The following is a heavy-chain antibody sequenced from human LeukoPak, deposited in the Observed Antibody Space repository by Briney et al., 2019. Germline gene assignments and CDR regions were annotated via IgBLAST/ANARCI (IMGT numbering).Heavy chain of an antibody. Sequence: PGGSLRLSCAASGFTFSSYGMHWVRQAPGKGQEWVAVIWYDGSNKYYADSVKGRFTISRDNSKNTLYQQMNSLRAEDTAVYYCAREQYSSSSGDAFDIWGQGTMVTVSS. CDR2: IWYDGSNK. D-gene: IGHD6-6*01. CDR3: AREQYSSSSGDAFDI. V-gene: IGHV3-33*01. CDR1: GFTFSSYG. J-gene: IGHJ3*02.